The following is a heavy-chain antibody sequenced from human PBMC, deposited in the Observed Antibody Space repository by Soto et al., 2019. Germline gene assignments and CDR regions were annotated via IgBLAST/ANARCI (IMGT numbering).Heavy chain of an antibody. CDR2: ISAYNGTT. CDR1: GYTVTSYV. Sequence: ASVKVSCTSSGYTVTSYVIDWVRKAPGQRLEWMGWISAYNGTTNYAQKLQGRVTMTTDTSTSTAYMELRSLRSDDTAVYYCARDRYYDSSGYAYWGQGTLVTVSS. D-gene: IGHD3-22*01. V-gene: IGHV1-18*01. J-gene: IGHJ4*02. CDR3: ARDRYYDSSGYAY.